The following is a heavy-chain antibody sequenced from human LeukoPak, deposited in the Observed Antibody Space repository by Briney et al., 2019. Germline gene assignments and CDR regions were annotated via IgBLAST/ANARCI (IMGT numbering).Heavy chain of an antibody. J-gene: IGHJ5*02. V-gene: IGHV3-23*01. Sequence: PGGSLRLSCSASGIAFSGYAMSWIRQAPGEGLEWGSGINGGGSGTFYAESVRGRFTISRDTSKNRLYLLMNSLRVEDTGVYYCAKEWGRSNWIAKAGTSWFDPWGQGTLVTVSS. CDR2: INGGGSGT. CDR3: AKEWGRSNWIAKAGTSWFDP. CDR1: GIAFSGYA. D-gene: IGHD6-19*01.